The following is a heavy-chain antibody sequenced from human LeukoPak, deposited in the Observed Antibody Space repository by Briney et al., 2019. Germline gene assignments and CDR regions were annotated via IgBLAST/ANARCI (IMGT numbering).Heavy chain of an antibody. Sequence: ASVKVSCKASGYTFTSYYMHWVRQAPGQGLEWMGIINPSGGSTSYAQKFQGRVTMTRDTSTSTVYMELSSLRSEDTAVYYCATSHRLYSSTPPSFDYWGQGTLVTVSS. V-gene: IGHV1-46*01. CDR3: ATSHRLYSSTPPSFDY. CDR2: INPSGGST. D-gene: IGHD6-13*01. J-gene: IGHJ4*02. CDR1: GYTFTSYY.